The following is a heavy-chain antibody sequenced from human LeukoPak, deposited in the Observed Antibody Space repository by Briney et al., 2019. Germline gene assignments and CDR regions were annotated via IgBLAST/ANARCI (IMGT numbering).Heavy chain of an antibody. J-gene: IGHJ4*02. V-gene: IGHV1-69*04. Sequence: GASVKVSCKASGGTFSSYAISWVRQAPGQGLEWMGRIIPILGIANYAQKFQGRVTITADKSTATAFMELRNLRSDDTALYYCAKTVNWGGSGTYFDYWGQGALVTVSA. CDR2: IIPILGIA. D-gene: IGHD7-27*01. CDR3: AKTVNWGGSGTYFDY. CDR1: GGTFSSYA.